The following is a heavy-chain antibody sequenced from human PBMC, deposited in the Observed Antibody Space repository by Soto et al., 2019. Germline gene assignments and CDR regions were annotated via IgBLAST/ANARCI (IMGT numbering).Heavy chain of an antibody. CDR2: INAGNGNT. J-gene: IGHJ5*02. V-gene: IGHV1-3*01. CDR3: AIPPLSLAERLWRKNWLGP. Sequence: ASVKVSCKASGYTFTSYAMHWVRQAPGQRLEWMGWINAGNGNTKYSQKFQGRVTITRDTSASTAYMELSSLRSEDTAVYYCAIPPLSLAERLWRKNWLGPCGQGTPVPVCS. D-gene: IGHD6-6*01. CDR1: GYTFTSYA.